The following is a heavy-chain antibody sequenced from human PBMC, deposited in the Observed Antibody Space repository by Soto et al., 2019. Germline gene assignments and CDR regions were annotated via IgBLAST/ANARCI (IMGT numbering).Heavy chain of an antibody. J-gene: IGHJ4*02. V-gene: IGHV4-59*01. Sequence: HVQLQESGPGQVKPSETLSLTCSVSGGSLSGFPWIWIRQPPGKGLEWVGYIYHTGRSHYNPSLKSRLTISLDMSRNQFSLQLTSVTAADTALYYCARVSNEYGGNGAFDYWGLGTLVTVSS. CDR1: GGSLSGFP. CDR3: ARVSNEYGGNGAFDY. D-gene: IGHD4-17*01. CDR2: IYHTGRS.